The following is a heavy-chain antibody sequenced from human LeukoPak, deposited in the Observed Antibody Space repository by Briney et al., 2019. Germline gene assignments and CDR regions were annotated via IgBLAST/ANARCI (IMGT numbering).Heavy chain of an antibody. Sequence: GGSLRLSCAASGFTFSSYEMNWVRQAPGKGLEWVSYISSIGTTIYYADSVKGRFTISRDNAKNSLYLQMNSLRAEDTAVYYCARPDGDYYYGSGSYFHYWGQGTLVTVSS. J-gene: IGHJ4*02. V-gene: IGHV3-48*03. CDR1: GFTFSSYE. CDR2: ISSIGTTI. CDR3: ARPDGDYYYGSGSYFHY. D-gene: IGHD3-10*01.